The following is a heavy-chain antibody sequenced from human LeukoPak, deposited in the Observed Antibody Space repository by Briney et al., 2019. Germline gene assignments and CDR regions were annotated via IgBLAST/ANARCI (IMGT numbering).Heavy chain of an antibody. V-gene: IGHV1-2*06. CDR3: ARSGFGDLLRPVY. J-gene: IGHJ4*02. CDR2: INPNSGGT. CDR1: GYTFTGYY. Sequence: ASVKVSCKASGYTFTGYYMHWVRQAPGQGLEWMGRINPNSGGTNYAQKFQGRVTMTRDTSISKASTELNRLRSDRAAVYYCARSGFGDLLRPVYWGQGTLVSVFS. D-gene: IGHD3-10*01.